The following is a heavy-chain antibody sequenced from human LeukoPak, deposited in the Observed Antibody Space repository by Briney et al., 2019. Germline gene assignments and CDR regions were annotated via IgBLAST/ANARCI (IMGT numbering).Heavy chain of an antibody. J-gene: IGHJ6*03. D-gene: IGHD5-24*01. CDR1: GFTFSSYA. CDR3: ARGNGYNYYYYMDV. V-gene: IGHV3-30-3*01. Sequence: GGSLRLSCAASGFTFSSYAMHWVRQAPGKGLEWVAVISYDGSNRYYADSVKGRFTITRDNAKNSLYLQMNSLRAEDTAVYYCARGNGYNYYYYMDVWGKGTTVTVSS. CDR2: ISYDGSNR.